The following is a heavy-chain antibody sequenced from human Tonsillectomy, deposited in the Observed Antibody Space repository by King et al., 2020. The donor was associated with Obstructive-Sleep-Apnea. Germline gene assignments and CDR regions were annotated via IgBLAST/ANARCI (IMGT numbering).Heavy chain of an antibody. CDR3: ARVGD. CDR2: TRNKAKSYTT. CDR1: GFTISDHY. J-gene: IGHJ4*02. Sequence: VQLVQSGGGLVQPGGSLRLSCAASGFTISDHYMDWVRQAPGKGLEWVGRTRNKAKSYTTEYAASVKGRFTISRDDSKNSLYLQMNSLKTEDTAVYYCARVGDWGQGTLVTVSS. V-gene: IGHV3-72*01.